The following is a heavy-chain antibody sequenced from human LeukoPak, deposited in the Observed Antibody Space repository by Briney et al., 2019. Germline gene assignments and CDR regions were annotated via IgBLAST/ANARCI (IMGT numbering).Heavy chain of an antibody. Sequence: GGPLRLSCAPSVFTFSSYSMYWVRQAPGKELEWVSHISSSSSTIYYADSVKGRFTISRDNAKNSLYLQMNSLRAEYTAVYYCARAGFTFSDYFGSLFDYWGQGTLVTVSS. CDR3: ARAGFTFSDYFGSLFDY. D-gene: IGHD3-10*01. J-gene: IGHJ4*02. V-gene: IGHV3-48*01. CDR2: ISSSSSTI. CDR1: VFTFSSYS.